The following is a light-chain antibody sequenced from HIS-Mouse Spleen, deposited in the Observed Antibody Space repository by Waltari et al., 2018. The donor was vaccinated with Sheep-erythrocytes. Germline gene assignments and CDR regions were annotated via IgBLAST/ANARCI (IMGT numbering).Light chain of an antibody. Sequence: QSALTQPRSVSGSPGQSVTISCHGTSSDVGGYNYYSWYQQHPGKAPKLMIYDVSKRPSGVPDRFSGSKSGNTASLTISGLQAEDEADYYCCSYAGSYNHVFATGTKVTVL. J-gene: IGLJ1*01. V-gene: IGLV2-11*01. CDR3: CSYAGSYNHV. CDR2: DVS. CDR1: SSDVGGYNY.